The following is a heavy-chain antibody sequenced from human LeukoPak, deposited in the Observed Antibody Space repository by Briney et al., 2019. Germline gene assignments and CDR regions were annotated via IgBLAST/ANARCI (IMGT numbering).Heavy chain of an antibody. CDR3: ARGLGLAAAGTDGKLDY. D-gene: IGHD6-13*01. CDR2: INHSRST. J-gene: IGHJ4*02. Sequence: SETLSLTCAVYGESFSGYYWSWIRQPPGKGLEWIGEINHSRSTNYNPSLKSRVTISVDTSKNQFSLKLSSVTAADTAVYYCARGLGLAAAGTDGKLDYWGQGTLVTVSS. V-gene: IGHV4-34*01. CDR1: GESFSGYY.